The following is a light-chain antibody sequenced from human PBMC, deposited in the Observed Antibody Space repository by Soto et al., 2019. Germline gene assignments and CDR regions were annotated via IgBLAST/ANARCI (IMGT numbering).Light chain of an antibody. CDR1: QSVSGSN. CDR3: QQYGNSPWT. Sequence: EIVLTQSPGTLSLSPGERATLSCRASQSVSGSNVAWYQQKPGKAPRRLIYGASNRATGIPDRFSGSWSGTDFTLTISRLEPEDFAVFYCQQYGNSPWTFGQGTKVEIK. CDR2: GAS. J-gene: IGKJ1*01. V-gene: IGKV3-20*01.